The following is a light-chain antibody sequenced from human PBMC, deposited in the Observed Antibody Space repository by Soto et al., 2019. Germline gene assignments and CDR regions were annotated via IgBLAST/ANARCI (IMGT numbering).Light chain of an antibody. CDR3: QSYDSSLSDSTV. CDR2: GNS. J-gene: IGLJ2*01. Sequence: QPVLTQPPSVSGAPGRRVTISCTGSTSNIGAGYDVHWYQQLPGTAPKLLIYGNSIRPSGVPDRFSGSKSGSSASLAITGLQAEDEADYYCQSYDSSLSDSTVFGGGTKLTVL. V-gene: IGLV1-40*01. CDR1: TSNIGAGYD.